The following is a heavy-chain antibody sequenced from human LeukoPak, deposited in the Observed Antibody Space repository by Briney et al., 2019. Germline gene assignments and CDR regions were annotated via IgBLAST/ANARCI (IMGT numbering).Heavy chain of an antibody. CDR1: GYSFTSYW. J-gene: IGHJ5*02. CDR2: IDPSDSYT. CDR3: ARSPGGSGFGELTAWFDP. D-gene: IGHD3-10*01. Sequence: PGESLKISCKGSGYSFTSYWIGWVRQMPGKGLEWMGRIDPSDSYTNYSPSFQGHVTISADKSISTAYLQWSSLKASDTAMYYCARSPGGSGFGELTAWFDPWGQGTLVTVSS. V-gene: IGHV5-10-1*01.